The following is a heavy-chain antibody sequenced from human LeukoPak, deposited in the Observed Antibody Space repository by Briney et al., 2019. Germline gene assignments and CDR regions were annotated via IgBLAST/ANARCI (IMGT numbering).Heavy chain of an antibody. CDR1: GFTFSTYW. D-gene: IGHD6-19*01. Sequence: SGGSLRLSCEASGFTFSTYWMHWVRQAPGKGLVWVSRLNSDGTFTDYADSVKGRFTISRDNAKNTLYLQMNSLRDGDTAVYYCARVPYSTGTYDYWGQGTLVTVSS. CDR2: LNSDGTFT. CDR3: ARVPYSTGTYDY. V-gene: IGHV3-74*01. J-gene: IGHJ4*02.